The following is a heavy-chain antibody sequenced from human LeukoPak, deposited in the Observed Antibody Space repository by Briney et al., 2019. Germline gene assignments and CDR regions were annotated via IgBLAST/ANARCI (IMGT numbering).Heavy chain of an antibody. Sequence: SVKVSCRASGGTFSSYAISWVRQAPGQGLEWMGGIIPIFDTANYARKFQGRVTITADGSTSTAYMELSSLRSEDTAVYYCATLSQAAYSFDYWGQGTLVTVSS. CDR3: ATLSQAAYSFDY. J-gene: IGHJ4*02. CDR1: GGTFSSYA. V-gene: IGHV1-69*01. CDR2: IIPIFDTA. D-gene: IGHD2-15*01.